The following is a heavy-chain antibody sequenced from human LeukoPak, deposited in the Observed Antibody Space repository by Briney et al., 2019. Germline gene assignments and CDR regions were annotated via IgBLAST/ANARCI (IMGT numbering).Heavy chain of an antibody. CDR2: IYYTGST. J-gene: IGHJ4*02. V-gene: IGHV4-39*01. D-gene: IGHD3-9*01. CDR1: GDSVSDTTHY. CDR3: ARLTKGRFFDFVFDF. Sequence: PSETLSLTCTVSGDSVSDTTHYWGWIRQPPGKGLEWLGNIYYTGSTYSNPSLRSRVTMSVDTSKNQFSLKMSSVTAADTAVYYCARLTKGRFFDFVFDFWGQGTLLTVSS.